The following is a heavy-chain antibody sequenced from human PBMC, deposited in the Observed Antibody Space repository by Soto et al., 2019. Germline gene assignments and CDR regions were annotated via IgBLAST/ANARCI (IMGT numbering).Heavy chain of an antibody. J-gene: IGHJ4*02. V-gene: IGHV5-10-1*01. Sequence: PVESLNISCTAPVHRLTSFSISRVRQMPGKGLEWMGRIDPSDYYTNYSPSFQDHVTISADKSISTAYLQWSSLKASDTAMYYCATLEYSSSGDYWGQGTLVAV. CDR1: VHRLTSFS. CDR2: IDPSDYYT. CDR3: ATLEYSSSGDY. D-gene: IGHD6-6*01.